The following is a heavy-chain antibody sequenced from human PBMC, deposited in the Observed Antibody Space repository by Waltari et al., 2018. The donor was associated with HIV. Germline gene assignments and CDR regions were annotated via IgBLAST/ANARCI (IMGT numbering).Heavy chain of an antibody. V-gene: IGHV5-51*01. CDR1: GYEFPGYW. J-gene: IGHJ3*02. CDR3: ARRKGDYRTAFDI. D-gene: IGHD4-17*01. Sequence: EEQLVLSGAEVKEPGESLKLSCQSLGYEFPGYWVGWVCHLPGKGLEWVGVSYPGDSDAVYSPSFQGRVIMSTDSSISTVYLQWSSLRASDTAMYYCARRKGDYRTAFDIWGQGTMVTASS. CDR2: SYPGDSDA.